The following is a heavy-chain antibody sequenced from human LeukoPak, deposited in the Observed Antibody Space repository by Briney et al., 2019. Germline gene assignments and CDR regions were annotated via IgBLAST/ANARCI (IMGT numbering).Heavy chain of an antibody. CDR3: ARVYSTIFGVVRNWIDP. CDR1: GFTFSSYS. CDR2: ISSSSSYI. D-gene: IGHD3-3*01. J-gene: IGHJ5*02. V-gene: IGHV3-21*01. Sequence: PGGSLRLSCAASGFTFSSYSMNWVRQAPGKGLEWVSSISSSSSYIYYADSVKGRFTISRDNAKNSLYLQMNSLRAEDTAVYYCARVYSTIFGVVRNWIDPWGQGTLVTVSS.